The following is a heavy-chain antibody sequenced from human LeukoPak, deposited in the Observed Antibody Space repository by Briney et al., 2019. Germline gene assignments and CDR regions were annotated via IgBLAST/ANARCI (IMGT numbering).Heavy chain of an antibody. V-gene: IGHV3-30*02. CDR2: IRYEGSNE. CDR3: AKALYSSDVGEVFDH. D-gene: IGHD3-22*01. Sequence: GGSLRLSCAASGFTFSSYAMHWVRQAPGKGLEGGAFIRYEGSNEYYADSVKGRFTISRDNSKNTLYLQMNSLRDEDTAVYYCAKALYSSDVGEVFDHWGQGTLVTVSS. J-gene: IGHJ4*02. CDR1: GFTFSSYA.